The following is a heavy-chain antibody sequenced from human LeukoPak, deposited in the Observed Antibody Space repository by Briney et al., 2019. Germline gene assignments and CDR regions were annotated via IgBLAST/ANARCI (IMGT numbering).Heavy chain of an antibody. CDR3: ATRVGLTRYWYFDL. CDR2: ISGSGGST. CDR1: GFTFSSYA. V-gene: IGHV3-23*01. J-gene: IGHJ2*01. Sequence: GGSLRLSCAASGFTFSSYAMSWVRQAPGKGLEWVSTISGSGGSTYYADSVKGRFTISRDNSKNTLYLQMSSLRADDTAVYYCATRVGLTRYWYFDLWGRGTLVTVSS.